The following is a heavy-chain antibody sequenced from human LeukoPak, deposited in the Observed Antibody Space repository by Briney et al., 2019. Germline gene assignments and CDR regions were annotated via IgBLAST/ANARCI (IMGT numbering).Heavy chain of an antibody. Sequence: SETLSLTCAVYGGSFSGYYWSWIRQPPGKGLEWIGSIYGGSTYYNPSLKSRVTISVDTSMNQFSLKLSFVTTADTAVYYCARALGYCSGGSCTRGYNWFDPWGQGTLVTVPS. CDR2: IYGGST. CDR1: GGSFSGYY. V-gene: IGHV4-34*01. D-gene: IGHD2-15*01. J-gene: IGHJ5*02. CDR3: ARALGYCSGGSCTRGYNWFDP.